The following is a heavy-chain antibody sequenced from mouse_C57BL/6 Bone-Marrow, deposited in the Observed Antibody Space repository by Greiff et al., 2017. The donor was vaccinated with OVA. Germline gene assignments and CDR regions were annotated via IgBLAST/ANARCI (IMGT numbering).Heavy chain of an antibody. V-gene: IGHV1-15*01. CDR3: TRGILTHYYAMDY. CDR1: GYTFTDYE. Sequence: VQLQQSGAELVRPGASVTLSCKASGYTFTDYEMHWVKQTPVHGLEWIGAIDPETGGPAYNQKFKGKAILTADKSSSTAYMELRSLTSEDSAVYYCTRGILTHYYAMDYWGQGTSVTVSS. D-gene: IGHD1-1*01. CDR2: IDPETGGP. J-gene: IGHJ4*01.